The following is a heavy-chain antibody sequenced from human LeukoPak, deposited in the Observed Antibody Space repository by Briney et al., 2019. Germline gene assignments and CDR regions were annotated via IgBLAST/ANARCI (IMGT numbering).Heavy chain of an antibody. CDR2: INPNSGGT. V-gene: IGHV1-2*02. CDR3: ARDTAMVKSWYYYGMDV. CDR1: GYTFTGYY. J-gene: IGHJ6*02. D-gene: IGHD5-18*01. Sequence: ASVKVSCKASGYTFTGYYMHWVRQAPGQGLEWMGWINPNSGGTNYAQKFQGRVTMTRDTSNSTAYMELSRLRSDDTAVYYCARDTAMVKSWYYYGMDVWGQGTTVTVSS.